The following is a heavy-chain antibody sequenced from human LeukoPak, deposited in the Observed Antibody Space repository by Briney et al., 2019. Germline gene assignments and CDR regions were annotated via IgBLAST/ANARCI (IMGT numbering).Heavy chain of an antibody. V-gene: IGHV3-30*02. CDR3: AKDTPNWGSYFDY. D-gene: IGHD7-27*01. CDR2: VRYDGSNK. Sequence: PGGSLRLSXAASGFTFSSYGMHWVRQAPGEGMEWVAFVRYDGSNKYYADSVKGRFTISRDNSKNTLYLQMNSLRAEDTAVYYCAKDTPNWGSYFDYWGQGTLVTVSS. J-gene: IGHJ4*02. CDR1: GFTFSSYG.